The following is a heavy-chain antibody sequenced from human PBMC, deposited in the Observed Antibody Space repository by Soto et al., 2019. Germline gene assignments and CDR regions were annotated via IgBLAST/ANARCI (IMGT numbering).Heavy chain of an antibody. Sequence: QVQLVQSGVEVKKPGASLKISCRTSGYTFTNYAINWVRQAPGQGLAWVAWISTQSGTTKYGQRLQGRVTVTTDTATSTAYMELRNLRSGDTALYYCARGGYRDSWGQGTLVPVSS. CDR3: ARGGYRDS. CDR1: GYTFTNYA. V-gene: IGHV1-18*01. J-gene: IGHJ4*02. CDR2: ISTQSGTT. D-gene: IGHD5-12*01.